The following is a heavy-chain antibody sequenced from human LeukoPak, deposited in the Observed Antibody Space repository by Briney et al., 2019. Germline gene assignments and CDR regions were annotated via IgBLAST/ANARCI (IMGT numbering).Heavy chain of an antibody. CDR3: ARGGVLHYYDSSGYGIDY. CDR1: GFTFSSYW. J-gene: IGHJ4*02. V-gene: IGHV3-7*04. Sequence: GGSLRLSCAASGFTFSSYWMSWVRQAPGKGLEWVANIKQDGSEKYYVDSVKGRFTISRDNAKNTLYLQMNSLRAEDTAVYYCARGGVLHYYDSSGYGIDYWGQGTLVTVSS. CDR2: IKQDGSEK. D-gene: IGHD3-22*01.